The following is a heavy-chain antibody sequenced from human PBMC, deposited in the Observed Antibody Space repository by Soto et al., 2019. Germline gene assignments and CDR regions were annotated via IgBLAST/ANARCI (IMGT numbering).Heavy chain of an antibody. V-gene: IGHV1-8*01. D-gene: IGHD4-4*01. CDR3: ARGLRYSNYGDYYYGMDV. CDR2: MNPNSGNT. J-gene: IGHJ6*02. CDR1: GYTFTSYD. Sequence: ASVKVSCKASGYTFTSYDMNWVRQATGEGLEWMGWMNPNSGNTGYAQKFQGRVTMTRNTSISTAYMELSSLRSEDTAVYYCARGLRYSNYGDYYYGMDVWGQGATVTVSS.